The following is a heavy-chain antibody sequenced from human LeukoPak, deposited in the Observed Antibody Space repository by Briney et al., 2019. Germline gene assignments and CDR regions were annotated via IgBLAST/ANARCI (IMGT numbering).Heavy chain of an antibody. V-gene: IGHV3-48*01. CDR1: GFTFSSYS. CDR3: ARDANYYDSSGLDAFDI. Sequence: GGSLRLSCAASGFTFSSYSMNWVRQAPGKGLEWVSYIRSSSSTIYYADSVKGRFTISRDNAKNSLYLQMNSLRAEDTAVYYCARDANYYDSSGLDAFDIWGQGTMVTVSS. CDR2: IRSSSSTI. J-gene: IGHJ3*02. D-gene: IGHD3-22*01.